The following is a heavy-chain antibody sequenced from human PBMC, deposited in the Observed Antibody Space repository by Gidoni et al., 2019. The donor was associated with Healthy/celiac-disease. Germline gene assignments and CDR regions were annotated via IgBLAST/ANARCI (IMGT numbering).Heavy chain of an antibody. Sequence: EVQLLESGGGLVQPGWSLRLSCAASGFTFSSYAMSWVRQAPGKGLEWVSAISGSGGSTYYADPVKGRFTISRDHSKNTLYLQMNSLRAEDTAVYYCAPTGIAVPGVVPWGQGTLVTVSS. J-gene: IGHJ5*02. V-gene: IGHV3-23*01. CDR3: APTGIAVPGVVP. CDR1: GFTFSSYA. CDR2: ISGSGGST. D-gene: IGHD6-19*01.